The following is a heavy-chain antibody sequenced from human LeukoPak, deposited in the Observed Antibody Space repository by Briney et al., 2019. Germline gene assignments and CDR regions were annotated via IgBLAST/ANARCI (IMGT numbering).Heavy chain of an antibody. D-gene: IGHD2-15*01. CDR1: GSNFNTYA. Sequence: PGRSLRLSCAASGSNFNTYAMNWVRQAPGKGLEWVALISYDGRNTYYADSMKGRFTISRDNSKNTLYLQMNSLNSVDTALYYCARADTPYVVLVGFDYWGQGTLVTVSS. CDR3: ARADTPYVVLVGFDY. V-gene: IGHV3-30*04. CDR2: ISYDGRNT. J-gene: IGHJ4*02.